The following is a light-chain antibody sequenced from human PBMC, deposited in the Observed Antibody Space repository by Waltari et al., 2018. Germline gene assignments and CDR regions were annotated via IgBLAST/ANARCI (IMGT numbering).Light chain of an antibody. V-gene: IGKV3-20*01. CDR2: GAS. Sequence: EIVLTQSPGTLSLSPGERATLSCRASQSVKYNYLAWYQQKPGQAPRLLIYGASARATGITDRFSGGGYGTDFTLTITRLEPEDFAVYYCQQYGSSPPITFGQGTRLDIK. CDR3: QQYGSSPPIT. J-gene: IGKJ5*01. CDR1: QSVKYNY.